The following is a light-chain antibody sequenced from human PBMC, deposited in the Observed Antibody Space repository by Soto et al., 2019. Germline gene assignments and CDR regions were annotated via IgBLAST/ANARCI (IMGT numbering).Light chain of an antibody. CDR1: SGHSSNI. V-gene: IGLV4-60*03. J-gene: IGLJ3*02. CDR3: VTWDSNSWV. Sequence: QLVLTQSSSASASLGSSVKLTCTLSSGHSSNIIAWHQQQPGKAPRYLMKVEGSGSYNKGSGVPDRFSGSRSGDDRYLSISDHQSDDEADYFCVTWDSNSWVFGVGTQVTVL. CDR2: VEGSGSY.